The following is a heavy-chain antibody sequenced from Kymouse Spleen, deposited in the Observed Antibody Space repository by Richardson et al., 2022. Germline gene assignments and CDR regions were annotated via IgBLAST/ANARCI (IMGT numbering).Heavy chain of an antibody. CDR2: IRSKANSYAT. CDR1: GFTFSGSA. J-gene: IGHJ4*02. D-gene: IGHD6-19*01. Sequence: EVQLVESGGGLVQPGGSLKLSCAASGFTFSGSAMHWVRQASGKGLEWVGRIRSKANSYATAYAASVKGRFTISRDDSKNTAYLQMNSLKTEDTAVYYCTRGIAVAPLFDYWGQGTLVTVSS. CDR3: TRGIAVAPLFDY. V-gene: IGHV3-73*02.